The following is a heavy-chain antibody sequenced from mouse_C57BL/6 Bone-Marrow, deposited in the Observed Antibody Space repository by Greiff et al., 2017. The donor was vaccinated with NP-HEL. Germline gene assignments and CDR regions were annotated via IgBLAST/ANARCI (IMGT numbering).Heavy chain of an antibody. CDR2: IYPRSGYT. CDR3: ARHLLLRSYWDFDV. Sequence: VQLQQSGAELARPGASVKLSCKASGYTFTSYGISWVKQRTGQGLEWIGEIYPRSGYTYYNEKFKGKATLTADKSSSTAYMGLRSLTSEDSAVYFCARHLLLRSYWDFDVWGTGTTVTVSS. J-gene: IGHJ1*03. D-gene: IGHD1-1*01. V-gene: IGHV1-81*01. CDR1: GYTFTSYG.